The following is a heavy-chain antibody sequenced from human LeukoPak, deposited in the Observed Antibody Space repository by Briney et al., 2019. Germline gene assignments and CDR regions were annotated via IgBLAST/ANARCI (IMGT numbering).Heavy chain of an antibody. D-gene: IGHD5-18*01. V-gene: IGHV3-21*01. J-gene: IGHJ4*02. Sequence: GGSLRLSCAASGFTFSTYKMNWVRQAPGKGLEWVSSISSASGYIYYADSVKGRFTVSRDNAKNSLYLQMNSLRAEDTAMYFCARDDTGDYWGQGTLVTASS. CDR1: GFTFSTYK. CDR2: ISSASGYI. CDR3: ARDDTGDY.